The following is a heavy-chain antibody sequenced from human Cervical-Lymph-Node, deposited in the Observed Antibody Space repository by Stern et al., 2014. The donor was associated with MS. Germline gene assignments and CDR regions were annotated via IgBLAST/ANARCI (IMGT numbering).Heavy chain of an antibody. Sequence: QVQLQQWGAGLLRPSETLSLTCAVQGASFSDNYWSWIRQTPGKGLEWIGEINSSGGPHYNPTHSSRATLSVDPSRNQFSLKLSSLTAADTAMYYCARERKVERSSRLLVSFDVWGQGTLVTVSS. V-gene: IGHV4-34*01. CDR2: INSSGGP. J-gene: IGHJ3*01. CDR1: GASFSDNY. D-gene: IGHD1-1*01. CDR3: ARERKVERSSRLLVSFDV.